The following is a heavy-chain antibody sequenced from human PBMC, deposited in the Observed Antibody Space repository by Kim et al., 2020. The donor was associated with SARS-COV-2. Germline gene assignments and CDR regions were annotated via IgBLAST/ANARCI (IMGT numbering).Heavy chain of an antibody. CDR2: ISYDGSNK. CDR3: AKTGGDIVVVPAALIDY. D-gene: IGHD2-2*01. CDR1: GFTFSSYG. Sequence: GGSLRLSCAASGFTFSSYGMHWVRQAPGKGLEWVAVISYDGSNKYYADSVKGRFTISRDNSKNTLYLQMNSLRAEDTAVYYCAKTGGDIVVVPAALIDYWGQGTLVTVSS. V-gene: IGHV3-30*18. J-gene: IGHJ4*02.